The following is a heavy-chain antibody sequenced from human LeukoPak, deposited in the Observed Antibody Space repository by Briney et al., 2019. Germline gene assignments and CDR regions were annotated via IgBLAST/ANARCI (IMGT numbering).Heavy chain of an antibody. J-gene: IGHJ4*02. CDR1: GFTFNNYV. CDR3: TKVRPPPGSGWYGGDDS. D-gene: IGHD6-19*01. CDR2: IKISGYA. Sequence: GGSLRLSCTASGFTFNNYVMSWVRQAPGKGLEWVSSIKISGYADYADSVKGRFTISRDNSKNTLYLQMNSLRVEDTAVYYCTKVRPPPGSGWYGGDDSWGQGTLVTVSS. V-gene: IGHV3-23*05.